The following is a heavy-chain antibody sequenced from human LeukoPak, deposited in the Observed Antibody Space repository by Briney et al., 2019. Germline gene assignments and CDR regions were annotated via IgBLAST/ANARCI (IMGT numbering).Heavy chain of an antibody. CDR2: ISGSGGST. CDR3: AKDRYYYDSSGHWGGFDY. Sequence: QPGGSLRLSCAASGFTFNSYAMSWVRQAPGKGLEWVSAISGSGGSTYYADSVKGRFTISRDNSKNTLYLQMNSLRAEDTAVYYCAKDRYYYDSSGHWGGFDYWGQGTLVTVSS. V-gene: IGHV3-23*01. CDR1: GFTFNSYA. D-gene: IGHD3-22*01. J-gene: IGHJ4*02.